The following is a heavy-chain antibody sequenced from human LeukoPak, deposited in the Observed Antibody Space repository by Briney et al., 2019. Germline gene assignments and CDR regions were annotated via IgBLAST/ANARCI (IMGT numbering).Heavy chain of an antibody. CDR3: ARHLPLSYFWFDP. V-gene: IGHV1-69*05. CDR2: IIPIFGIA. J-gene: IGHJ5*02. D-gene: IGHD1-26*01. Sequence: SVKVSCKASGGTFSSYAISWVRQAPGQGLEWMGRIIPIFGIANYAQKFQGRVTITTDESTSTAYMELSSLRSEDTAVYYCARHLPLSYFWFDPLGQGTLVTVSS. CDR1: GGTFSSYA.